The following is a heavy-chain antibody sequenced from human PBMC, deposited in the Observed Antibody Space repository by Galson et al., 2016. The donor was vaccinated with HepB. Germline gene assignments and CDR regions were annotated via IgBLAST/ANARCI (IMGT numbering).Heavy chain of an antibody. V-gene: IGHV1-69*13. CDR1: GYTLTELS. D-gene: IGHD5-12*01. J-gene: IGHJ4*02. CDR2: IIRMFGTV. CDR3: ARSQIVATFTGFAY. Sequence: SVKVSCKVSGYTLTELSMHRVRQAPGHGLEWMGGIIRMFGTVNYARKFQGRVTISADDSASTVYMELSGLRSDDTAVYYCARSQIVATFTGFAYWGQGTRVTVSP.